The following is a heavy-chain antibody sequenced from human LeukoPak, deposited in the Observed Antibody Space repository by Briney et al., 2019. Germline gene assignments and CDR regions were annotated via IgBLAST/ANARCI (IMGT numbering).Heavy chain of an antibody. V-gene: IGHV3-23*01. CDR1: GFTLSSYA. J-gene: IGHJ4*02. CDR2: ISDTGNT. CDR3: AKDRPYYFDY. Sequence: GSLRLSCAASGFTLSSYAMSWVRQAPGKGLEWVSAISDTGNTYHADSVKGRFTISRDSSKNTLFLQMNRLRPEDAAVYYCAKDRPYYFDYWGQGTLVTVSS.